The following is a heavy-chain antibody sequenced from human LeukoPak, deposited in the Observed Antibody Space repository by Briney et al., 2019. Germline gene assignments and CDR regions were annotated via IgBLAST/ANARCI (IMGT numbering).Heavy chain of an antibody. D-gene: IGHD3-22*01. Sequence: GGSLRLSCAASGFTFSSYAMSWVRQAPGKGLEWVSAISCSAGNIYYADSEKGRFTISRDNSKNTLYLQMNSLRAEDTAIYYCAKGRGYYDSWGQGTLVTVSS. CDR2: ISCSAGNI. CDR1: GFTFSSYA. CDR3: AKGRGYYDS. V-gene: IGHV3-23*01. J-gene: IGHJ4*02.